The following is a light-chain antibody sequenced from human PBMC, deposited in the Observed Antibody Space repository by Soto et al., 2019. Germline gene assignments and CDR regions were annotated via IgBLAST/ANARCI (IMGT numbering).Light chain of an antibody. CDR1: SSNIGSNT. V-gene: IGLV1-44*01. Sequence: QPVLTQPPSASGTPGQRVTISCSGSSSNIGSNTVNWYQQLPGTAPKLLLYSNYQRPSGVPDRFSASKSGTSASLAIGGLQSEDEADYYCAAWDDRLNGSWVFGGGTKLTVL. CDR2: SNY. J-gene: IGLJ3*02. CDR3: AAWDDRLNGSWV.